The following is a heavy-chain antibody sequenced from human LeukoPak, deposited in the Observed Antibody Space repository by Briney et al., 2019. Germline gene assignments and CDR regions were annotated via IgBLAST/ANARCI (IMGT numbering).Heavy chain of an antibody. Sequence: GGSLRLSCAASGFTFSSYAMSWVRQAPGKGLEWVSAISGSGGSTYYADSVKGRFTISRDNSKNTLYVQMNSLRAEDTAVYYCAKGPTAAGTFRGDYWGQGTLVTVSS. V-gene: IGHV3-23*01. CDR2: ISGSGGST. J-gene: IGHJ4*02. D-gene: IGHD6-13*01. CDR3: AKGPTAAGTFRGDY. CDR1: GFTFSSYA.